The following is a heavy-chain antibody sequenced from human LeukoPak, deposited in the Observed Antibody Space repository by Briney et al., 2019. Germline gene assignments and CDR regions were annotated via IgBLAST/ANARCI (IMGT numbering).Heavy chain of an antibody. CDR3: ARAMT. V-gene: IGHV3-7*01. Sequence: RGSLRLSCAASGFTFINAWMAWVRQAPGKGLEWVANIKPDGSDKAYVDSVKGRFTISRDNTKNSLYLQMSSLRAEDTAVYYCARAMTWGQGTLVSVSS. J-gene: IGHJ5*02. CDR2: IKPDGSDK. CDR1: GFTFINAW.